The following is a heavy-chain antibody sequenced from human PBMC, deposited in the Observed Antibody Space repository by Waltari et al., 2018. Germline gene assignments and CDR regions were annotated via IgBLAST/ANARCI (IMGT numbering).Heavy chain of an antibody. Sequence: QVQLVQSGAEVKKPGASVKVSCKASGYTFTGYYMHWVRQAPGQGLEWMGRINPNSGGTNDAQKFQGRVTMTSDTSISTAYMELSSLRSDDSAMYYCAREGSTNAYWGQGTLVTVSS. CDR2: INPNSGGT. V-gene: IGHV1-2*06. D-gene: IGHD2-8*01. CDR1: GYTFTGYY. CDR3: AREGSTNAY. J-gene: IGHJ4*02.